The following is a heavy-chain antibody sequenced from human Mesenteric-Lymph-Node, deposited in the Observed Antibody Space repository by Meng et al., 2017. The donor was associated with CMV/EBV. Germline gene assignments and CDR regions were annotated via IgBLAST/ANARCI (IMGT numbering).Heavy chain of an antibody. CDR2: IYYSGST. V-gene: IGHV4-59*01. Sequence: SETLSLTCTVSGGSISSYYWSWIRQPPGKGLEWIGYIYYSGSTNYNPSLKSRVTISVDTSKNQFSLRLNYVTAADTSVYYCARMVTVGRFDPWGQGTLVTVSS. D-gene: IGHD2-21*02. CDR1: GGSISSYY. J-gene: IGHJ5*02. CDR3: ARMVTVGRFDP.